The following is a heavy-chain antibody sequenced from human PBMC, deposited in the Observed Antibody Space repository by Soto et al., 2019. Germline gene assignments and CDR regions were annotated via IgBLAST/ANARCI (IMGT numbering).Heavy chain of an antibody. D-gene: IGHD3-22*01. J-gene: IGHJ4*02. V-gene: IGHV3-30*18. CDR1: GFTFSSYG. CDR2: ITYDGSNK. Sequence: QVQLVESGGGVVQPGRSLRLSCAASGFTFSSYGMHWVRQAPGKGLEWVAVITYDGSNKYYADSVKGRFTISRDNSKNKLYLQMNSLRAEDTAVYYCAKGRGDSSGYSFDYWGQGTLVTVSS. CDR3: AKGRGDSSGYSFDY.